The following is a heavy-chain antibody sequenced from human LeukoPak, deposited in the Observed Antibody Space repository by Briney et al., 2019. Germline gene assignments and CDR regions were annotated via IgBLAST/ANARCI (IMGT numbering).Heavy chain of an antibody. CDR3: AREDSSGWFYFDY. CDR1: GFTFSSYA. CDR2: ISYDGSNK. J-gene: IGHJ4*02. D-gene: IGHD6-19*01. V-gene: IGHV3-30-3*01. Sequence: GGSLRLSCAASGFTFSSYAMHWVRQAPGKGLEWVAVISYDGSNKYYADSVKGRFTISRDNSKNTLYLQMNSLRAEDTAVYYCAREDSSGWFYFDYWGQGTLVTVSS.